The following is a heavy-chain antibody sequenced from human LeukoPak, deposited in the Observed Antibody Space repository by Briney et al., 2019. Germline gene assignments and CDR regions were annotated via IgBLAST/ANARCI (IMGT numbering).Heavy chain of an antibody. V-gene: IGHV3-23*01. CDR1: GFTFSSYA. J-gene: IGHJ4*02. Sequence: PGGSLRLSCAASGFTFSSYAMSWVRQAPGEGLEWVSAISGSGGSTYYADSVKGRFTISRDNSKNTLYLQMNSLRAEDTAVYYCAKGLLLAARNCYFDYWGQGTLVTVSS. CDR3: AKGLLLAARNCYFDY. D-gene: IGHD2-2*01. CDR2: ISGSGGST.